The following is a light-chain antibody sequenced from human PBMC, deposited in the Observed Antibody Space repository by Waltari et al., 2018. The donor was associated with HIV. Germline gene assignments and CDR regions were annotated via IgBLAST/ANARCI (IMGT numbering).Light chain of an antibody. CDR1: DSDFCLYHF. Sequence: SAVTQPASVSGLPGQSSTISCCGDDSDFCLYHFVSWYQQHPVYLPRLILYYVDSLASGISALFSGSKSGHTASLNISGLRAEDEADYYCASFTGDKTLLFGGGTKVTVL. J-gene: IGLJ3*02. CDR2: YVD. V-gene: IGLV2-14*03. CDR3: ASFTGDKTLL.